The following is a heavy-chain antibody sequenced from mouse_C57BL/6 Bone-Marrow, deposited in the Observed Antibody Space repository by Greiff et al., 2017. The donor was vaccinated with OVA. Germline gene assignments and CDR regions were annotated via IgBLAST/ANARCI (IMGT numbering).Heavy chain of an antibody. CDR1: GYTFTDYN. CDR2: INPNNGGT. CDR3: AMGDYAGAWFAY. J-gene: IGHJ3*01. V-gene: IGHV1-18*01. Sequence: EVQGVESGPELVKPGASVKIPCKASGYTFTDYNMDWVKQSHGKSLEWIGDINPNNGGTIYNQKFKGKATLTVDKSSSTAYMELRSLTSEDTAVYYCAMGDYAGAWFAYWGQGTLVTVSA. D-gene: IGHD2-4*01.